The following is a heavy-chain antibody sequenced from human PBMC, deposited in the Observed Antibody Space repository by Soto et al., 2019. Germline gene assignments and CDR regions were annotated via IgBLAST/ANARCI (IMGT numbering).Heavy chain of an antibody. CDR1: GFTFNSYW. CDR2: IKQDGGEK. CDR3: GRERWPYSAYDPIMDT. V-gene: IGHV3-7*03. D-gene: IGHD5-12*01. J-gene: IGHJ5*01. Sequence: LRLSCAASGFTFNSYWMNWVRQAPGKALEWVADIKQDGGEKNDVDYVKGRFTISRDNAKNSLYLQMNNLRVEGTAVYYCGRERWPYSAYDPIMDTWGQGMLVNVSS.